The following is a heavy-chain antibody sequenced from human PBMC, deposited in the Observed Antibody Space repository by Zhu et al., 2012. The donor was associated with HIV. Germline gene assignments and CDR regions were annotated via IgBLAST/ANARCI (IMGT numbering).Heavy chain of an antibody. CDR3: ATGEASLAAPGTGYFKS. Sequence: QVQLQESGPGLVKPSETLSLTCTVSGYSISTGYYWGWIRQPAGKGLDWIGHIYHTGSTYYNPSLKTRVTMSVDTSKNHFSLKLSSVSAADTAVYYCATGEASLAAPGTGYFKSWGQGALVTVSS. J-gene: IGHJ4*02. CDR2: IYHTGST. V-gene: IGHV4-38-2*02. D-gene: IGHD1-1*01. CDR1: GYSISTGYY.